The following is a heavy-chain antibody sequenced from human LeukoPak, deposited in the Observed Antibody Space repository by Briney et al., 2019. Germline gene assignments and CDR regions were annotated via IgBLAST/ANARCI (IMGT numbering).Heavy chain of an antibody. Sequence: GGSLRLSCAASGFTFSSYGMHWVRQAPGKGLEWVAVIWYDGSNKYYADSVKGRFTISRDNSKNTLYLQMSSLRAEDTAVYYCAKEGYSYGSFDYWGQGTLVTVSS. CDR2: IWYDGSNK. J-gene: IGHJ4*02. D-gene: IGHD5-18*01. V-gene: IGHV3-33*06. CDR1: GFTFSSYG. CDR3: AKEGYSYGSFDY.